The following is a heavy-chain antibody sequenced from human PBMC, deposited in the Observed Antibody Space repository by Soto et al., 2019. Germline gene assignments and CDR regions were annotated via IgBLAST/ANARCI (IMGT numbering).Heavy chain of an antibody. J-gene: IGHJ1*01. Sequence: QVQLQESGPGLVKPSETLSLTCTVSGGSISSYYWSWIRQPPGKGLEWIGYIYYSGSTNYNPSLKSRVTISVYKSKNQVSMKLSSVTAAYTAVYYCARSRTTVTPSGFQHWGQGTLVTVSS. CDR3: ARSRTTVTPSGFQH. D-gene: IGHD4-17*01. V-gene: IGHV4-59*01. CDR2: IYYSGST. CDR1: GGSISSYY.